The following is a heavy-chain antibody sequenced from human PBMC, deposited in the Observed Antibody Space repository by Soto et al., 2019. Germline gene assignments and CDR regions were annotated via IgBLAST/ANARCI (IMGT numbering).Heavy chain of an antibody. D-gene: IGHD4-17*01. CDR1: GFTFSGHG. CDR3: ARGRGGDYGGNSGYYDY. V-gene: IGHV3-33*01. Sequence: QVQLVESGGGVVQPGTSLRLSCAASGFTFSGHGVHWVRQAPGKGLEWMAVIWYDGSKKYYGDSVKGRFTISRDNSKNTLFLQMNSLRVEDTAVYYCARGRGGDYGGNSGYYDYWGQGTLVTVSS. CDR2: IWYDGSKK. J-gene: IGHJ4*02.